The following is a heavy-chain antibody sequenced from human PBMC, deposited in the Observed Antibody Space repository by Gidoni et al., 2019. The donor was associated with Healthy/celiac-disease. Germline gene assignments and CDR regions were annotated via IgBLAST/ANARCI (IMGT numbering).Heavy chain of an antibody. Sequence: QVTLRESGPALVKPTQTLTLTCTFSGFSLSTSGMCVSWIRQPPGKALEWLARIDWDDDKYYSTSLKTRLTISKDTSKNQVVLTMTNMDPVDTATYYCARIRDIAVAGDAFDIWGQGTMVTVSS. CDR2: IDWDDDK. CDR3: ARIRDIAVAGDAFDI. J-gene: IGHJ3*02. CDR1: GFSLSTSGMC. V-gene: IGHV2-70*15. D-gene: IGHD6-19*01.